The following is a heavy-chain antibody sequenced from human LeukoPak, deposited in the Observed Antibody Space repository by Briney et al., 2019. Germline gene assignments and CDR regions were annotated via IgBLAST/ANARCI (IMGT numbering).Heavy chain of an antibody. J-gene: IGHJ4*02. Sequence: PGGSLRLSCATSGFTFSNYGMHWVRQAPGKGLDWVAFIRYDGSNKYYADSVKGRFTISRDNSKNTLYLQMNSLRAEDTAVYYCARGYCSGGSCYMDYWGQGTLVTVSS. CDR2: IRYDGSNK. CDR3: ARGYCSGGSCYMDY. CDR1: GFTFSNYG. V-gene: IGHV3-30*02. D-gene: IGHD2-15*01.